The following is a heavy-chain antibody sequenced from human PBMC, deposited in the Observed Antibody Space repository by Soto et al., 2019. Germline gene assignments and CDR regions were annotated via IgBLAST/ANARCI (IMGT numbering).Heavy chain of an antibody. V-gene: IGHV3-49*03. CDR2: IRSKVYGGTT. J-gene: IGHJ6*02. CDR1: GFTFGDYA. D-gene: IGHD3-3*01. Sequence: GSLRLSCIASGFTFGDYAMSWFRQAPGKGLERVGFIRSKVYGGTTEYATSVKGRFTISRDDSISIAHLQMNSLKTEDTAVYYCTITFFGVVFPGGYYYGMDVWGQGTTVTVSS. CDR3: TITFFGVVFPGGYYYGMDV.